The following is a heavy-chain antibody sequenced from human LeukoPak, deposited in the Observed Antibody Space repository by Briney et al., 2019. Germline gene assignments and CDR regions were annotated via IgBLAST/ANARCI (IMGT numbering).Heavy chain of an antibody. CDR1: RFAFNTYA. Sequence: GGPLRLSCAASRFAFNTYAMHWVRQAPGQGLDWVALIWHDGSHKFYSNSVRGQFTISRDNSKNTVSLQMNNLRPEDTAVYYCARESFGSGSYPDFWGQGTMVTVSS. CDR2: IWHDGSHK. V-gene: IGHV3-33*01. CDR3: ARESFGSGSYPDF. J-gene: IGHJ4*02. D-gene: IGHD3-10*01.